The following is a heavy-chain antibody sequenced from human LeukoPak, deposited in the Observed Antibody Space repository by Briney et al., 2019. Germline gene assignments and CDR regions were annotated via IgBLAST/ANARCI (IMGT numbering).Heavy chain of an antibody. D-gene: IGHD2-2*01. CDR2: INPNSGGT. J-gene: IGHJ4*02. CDR1: GYTFTGYY. Sequence: WASVKVSCKASGYTFTGYYMHWVRQAPGQGLEWMGWINPNSGGTNYAQKFQGRVTMTRDTSISTAYMELSRLRSDDTAVYYCAREPAAPGSINDYWGQGTLVTVSS. V-gene: IGHV1-2*02. CDR3: AREPAAPGSINDY.